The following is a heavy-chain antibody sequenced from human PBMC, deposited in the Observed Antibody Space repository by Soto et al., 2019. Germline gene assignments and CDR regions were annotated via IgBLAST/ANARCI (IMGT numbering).Heavy chain of an antibody. J-gene: IGHJ3*02. CDR3: ARGGLPYAFDI. CDR2: IRQDGNEK. V-gene: IGHV3-7*01. CDR1: GFTFSQYW. D-gene: IGHD2-21*02. Sequence: PGGSLRLSCTASGFTFSQYWMNWVRQAPGKGLEWVANIRQDGNEKNSVDSVKGRFTISRDNAENSLYLQMNSLGVEDTALYYCARGGLPYAFDIWGQGT.